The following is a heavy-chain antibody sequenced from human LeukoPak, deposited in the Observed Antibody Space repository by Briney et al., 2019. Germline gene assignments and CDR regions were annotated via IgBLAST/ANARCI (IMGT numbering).Heavy chain of an antibody. CDR3: ARRAGVGVVVPQMDLDY. CDR2: IYYSGST. J-gene: IGHJ4*02. V-gene: IGHV4-39*01. CDR1: GGSISSSSYY. D-gene: IGHD3-22*01. Sequence: SETLSLTCTVSGGSISSSSYYWGWIRQPPGKGLEWIGSIYYSGSTYYNPSLKSRVTISVDTSKNQFSLKLSSVTAADTAVYYCARRAGVGVVVPQMDLDYWGQGTLVTVSS.